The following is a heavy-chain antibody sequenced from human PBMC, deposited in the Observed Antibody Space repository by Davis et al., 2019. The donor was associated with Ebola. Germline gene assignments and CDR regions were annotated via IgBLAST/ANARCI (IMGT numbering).Heavy chain of an antibody. CDR3: ARQRSRGSYTYYYYGMDV. CDR1: GYSFTSYW. Sequence: GESLKISCKGSGYSFTSYWIGWVRQMPGKGLEWMGIIYPGDSDTRYSPSFQGQVTISADKSISTAYLQWSSLKASDTAMYYCARQRSRGSYTYYYYGMDVWGKGTTVTVSS. J-gene: IGHJ6*04. CDR2: IYPGDSDT. V-gene: IGHV5-51*01. D-gene: IGHD1-26*01.